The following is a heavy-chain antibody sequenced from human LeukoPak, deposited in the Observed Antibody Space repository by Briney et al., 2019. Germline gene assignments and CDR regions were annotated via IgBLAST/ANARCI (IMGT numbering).Heavy chain of an antibody. V-gene: IGHV3-21*01. Sequence: PGGSLRLSCAASGFTFSDYSMNWVRQAPGKGLEWVSSISSSSSYIYYADSVKGRFTISRDNAKSSLYLQMNSLRAEDTAVYYCARHSGSYGAFDYWGQGTLVTVSS. CDR3: ARHSGSYGAFDY. J-gene: IGHJ4*02. CDR2: ISSSSSYI. CDR1: GFTFSDYS. D-gene: IGHD1-26*01.